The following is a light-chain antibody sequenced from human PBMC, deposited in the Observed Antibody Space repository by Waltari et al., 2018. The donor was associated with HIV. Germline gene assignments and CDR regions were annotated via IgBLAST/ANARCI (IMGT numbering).Light chain of an antibody. Sequence: QSALTQPRSVSGSPGQSVTISCTGTNSDVGAYKYVSWYQPHRGKAPKLMICDVSKRASGVPDRFSGSKSGDTASLTISGLQAEDEGDYYCCSYATRYTWVFGGGTKLTVL. CDR2: DVS. CDR1: NSDVGAYKY. CDR3: CSYATRYTWV. V-gene: IGLV2-11*01. J-gene: IGLJ3*02.